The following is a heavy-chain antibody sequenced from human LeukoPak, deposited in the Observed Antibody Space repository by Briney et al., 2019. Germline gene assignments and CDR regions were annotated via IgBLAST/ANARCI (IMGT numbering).Heavy chain of an antibody. CDR1: GGSISSSDYY. J-gene: IGHJ5*02. Sequence: SETLSLTCTVSGGSISSSDYYWGWIRQPPGKGLEWIASIYYGGSTYYSPSLKSGVTISVDTSKNQFSLKLRSVTATDTAVYYCARGLTRGYTYGGCFDPWGQGTLVTVSS. CDR3: ARGLTRGYTYGGCFDP. CDR2: IYYGGST. D-gene: IGHD5-12*01. V-gene: IGHV4-39*01.